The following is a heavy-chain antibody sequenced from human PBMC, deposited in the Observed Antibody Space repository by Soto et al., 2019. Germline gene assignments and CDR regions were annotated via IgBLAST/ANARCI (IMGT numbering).Heavy chain of an antibody. V-gene: IGHV1-18*01. Sequence: ASVKVSCKASGYTFTSYGISWVRQAPGQGLEWMGWISAYNGNTNYAQKLQGRVTMTTDTSTSTAYMELRSLRSDDTAVYYCAREGGDPASLDYYGMDVWGQGTTVTVSS. CDR3: AREGGDPASLDYYGMDV. D-gene: IGHD2-21*02. CDR1: GYTFTSYG. J-gene: IGHJ6*02. CDR2: ISAYNGNT.